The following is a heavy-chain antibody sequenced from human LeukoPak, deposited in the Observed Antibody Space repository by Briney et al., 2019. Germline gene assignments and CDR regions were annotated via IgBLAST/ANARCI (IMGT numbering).Heavy chain of an antibody. Sequence: GSLRLSCAPSGFTFSFYSMNWVRQAPGKGLEWVSSISSSSSYIYYADSVKGRFTISRDNVNNSLYLQMNSLRAEDTAVYYCARYCSGGSCYSAFDYWGQGTLVTVSS. J-gene: IGHJ4*02. CDR2: ISSSSSYI. D-gene: IGHD2-15*01. CDR3: ARYCSGGSCYSAFDY. CDR1: GFTFSFYS. V-gene: IGHV3-21*01.